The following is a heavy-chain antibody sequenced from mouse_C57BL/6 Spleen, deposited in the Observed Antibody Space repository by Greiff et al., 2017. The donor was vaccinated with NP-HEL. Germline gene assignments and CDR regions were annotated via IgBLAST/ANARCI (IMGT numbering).Heavy chain of an antibody. D-gene: IGHD2-4*01. CDR1: GYTFTDYE. CDR2: IDPETGGT. Sequence: VQLQESGAELVRPGASVTLSCKASGYTFTDYEMHWVKQTPVHGLEWIGAIDPETGGTAYNQKFKGKAILTADKSSSTAYMELRSLTSEDSAVYYCTRRSDYDSYAMDYWGQGTSVTVSS. CDR3: TRRSDYDSYAMDY. V-gene: IGHV1-15*01. J-gene: IGHJ4*01.